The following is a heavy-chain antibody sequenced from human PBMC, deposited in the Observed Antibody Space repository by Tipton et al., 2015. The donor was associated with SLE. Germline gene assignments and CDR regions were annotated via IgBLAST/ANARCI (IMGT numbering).Heavy chain of an antibody. V-gene: IGHV4-39*07. Sequence: LRLSCTVSGGSISSSSYYWGWIRQPPGKGLEWIGSIYYSGSTYYNPSLKSRVTISVDTSKNQFSLKLSSVTAADTAVYYCARDLAPAWGQGTLVTVSP. CDR2: IYYSGST. J-gene: IGHJ4*02. CDR3: ARDLAPA. CDR1: GGSISSSSYY.